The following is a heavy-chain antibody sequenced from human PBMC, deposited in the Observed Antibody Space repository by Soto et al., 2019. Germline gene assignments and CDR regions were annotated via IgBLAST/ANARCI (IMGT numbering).Heavy chain of an antibody. Sequence: QVQLVESGGGVVQPGRSLRLSCAASGFTFSNYAMHWVRETPGKGLEWVAIVSYDGTNQYYADSVKGRFTISRDNSENTLYLQMNSLRAEDTALYYCATDGATQTERPWYFDLWGRGTLVTVSS. CDR3: ATDGATQTERPWYFDL. J-gene: IGHJ2*01. V-gene: IGHV3-30-3*01. CDR1: GFTFSNYA. CDR2: VSYDGTNQ.